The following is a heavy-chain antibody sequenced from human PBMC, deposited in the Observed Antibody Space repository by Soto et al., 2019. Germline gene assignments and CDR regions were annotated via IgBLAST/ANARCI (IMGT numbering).Heavy chain of an antibody. J-gene: IGHJ6*02. D-gene: IGHD3-10*01. CDR2: IYYSGST. Sequence: PSETLSLTCTVSGGSVSSGSYYWSWIRQPPGKGLEWIGYIYYSGSTNYNPSLRSRVTISVDTSENQFSLKLSSVTAADTAVYYCARENDYYGSGNKPYYYYGMDVWGQGTTVTVSS. CDR1: GGSVSSGSYY. V-gene: IGHV4-61*01. CDR3: ARENDYYGSGNKPYYYYGMDV.